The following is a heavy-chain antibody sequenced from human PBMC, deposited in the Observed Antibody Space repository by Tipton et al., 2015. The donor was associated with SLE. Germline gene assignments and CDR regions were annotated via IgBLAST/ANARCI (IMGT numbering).Heavy chain of an antibody. J-gene: IGHJ3*02. V-gene: IGHV3-9*01. CDR2: ISWNSGSI. Sequence: SLRLSCAASGFTFDDYAMHWVRQAPGKGLEWVSGISWNSGSIGYADSVKGRFTISRDNAKNSLYLQMSSLRAEDTALYYCAKVPGYSGYDFAFDIWGQGTMVTVSS. CDR1: GFTFDDYA. CDR3: AKVPGYSGYDFAFDI. D-gene: IGHD5-12*01.